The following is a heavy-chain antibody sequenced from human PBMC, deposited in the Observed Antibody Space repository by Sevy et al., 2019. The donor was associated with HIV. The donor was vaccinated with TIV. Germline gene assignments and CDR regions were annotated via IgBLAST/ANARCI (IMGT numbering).Heavy chain of an antibody. Sequence: GGSLRLSCAASGFTFSKYWMGWVRQAPGKGLEWVANIKQDAGQKYYVDSLKGGFTISRDNAKNSLYLQMNSPRAEDTAVYFCARDDWNYYFHYWGQGTMVTVSS. D-gene: IGHD1-7*01. J-gene: IGHJ4*02. V-gene: IGHV3-7*01. CDR2: IKQDAGQK. CDR1: GFTFSKYW. CDR3: ARDDWNYYFHY.